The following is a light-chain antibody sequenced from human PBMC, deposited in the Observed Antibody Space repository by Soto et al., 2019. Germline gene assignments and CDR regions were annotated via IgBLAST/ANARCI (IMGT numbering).Light chain of an antibody. J-gene: IGKJ4*01. CDR1: QSVSNNY. CDR3: QQYDNLPLT. V-gene: IGKV3-20*01. Sequence: EIVLTQSPGTLSLSPGERATLSCRASQSVSNNYLAWYQQKPGQAPRLLIYGASNRATGIPDRFSGSGSGTDFTLTISSLQPEGIATYYCQQYDNLPLTFGGGTKVDIK. CDR2: GAS.